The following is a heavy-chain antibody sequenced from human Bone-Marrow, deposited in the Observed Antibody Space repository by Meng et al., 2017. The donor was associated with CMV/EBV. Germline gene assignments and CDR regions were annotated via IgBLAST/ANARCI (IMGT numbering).Heavy chain of an antibody. CDR3: ARAGAARPFDY. D-gene: IGHD6-6*01. V-gene: IGHV4-30-4*08. CDR1: GCSISSGGYY. CDR2: IYYSGST. J-gene: IGHJ4*02. Sequence: QVQLQEPGPGLVKPSQTLSLTCTVSGCSISSGGYYWSWIRQPPGKGLEWIGYIYYSGSTYYNPSLKSRVTISVDTSKNQFSLKLSSVTAADTAVYYCARAGAARPFDYWGQGTLVTVSS.